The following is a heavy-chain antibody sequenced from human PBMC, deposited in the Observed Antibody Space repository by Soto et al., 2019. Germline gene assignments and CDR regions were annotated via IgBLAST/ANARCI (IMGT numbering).Heavy chain of an antibody. CDR2: IIPIFGTA. CDR3: ARSRQEPPNSYYGMDV. Sequence: ASVKVSCKASGGTFSSYAISWVRQAPGQGLEWMRAIIPIFGTANYAQKFHGRVTIPADESTSTAYMALSSLRSEDTAVYYCARSRQEPPNSYYGMDVWGQGTTVPVS. J-gene: IGHJ6*02. V-gene: IGHV1-69*13. CDR1: GGTFSSYA.